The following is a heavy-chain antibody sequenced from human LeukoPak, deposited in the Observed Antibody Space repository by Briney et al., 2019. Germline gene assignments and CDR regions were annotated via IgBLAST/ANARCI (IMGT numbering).Heavy chain of an antibody. CDR1: GFTVSSNY. Sequence: GGSLRLSCAASGFTVSSNYMSWVRQAPGKGLEWVSVIYSGGSTYYADSVKGRFTISRDNSKNTLYLQMNSLRAEDTAVYYCAKIVVRNYMDVWGKGTTVTISS. D-gene: IGHD2-2*01. J-gene: IGHJ6*03. V-gene: IGHV3-53*01. CDR3: AKIVVRNYMDV. CDR2: IYSGGST.